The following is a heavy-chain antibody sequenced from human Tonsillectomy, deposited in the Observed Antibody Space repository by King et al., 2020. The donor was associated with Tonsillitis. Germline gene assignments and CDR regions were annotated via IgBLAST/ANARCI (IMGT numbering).Heavy chain of an antibody. Sequence: VQLVQSGAEVKKPGESLKISCKGSGYRFTTYWIGWVRQMPGKGLEWMGIIYPSDSDTRYRPSFQGQVTISVDKSISTAYLQWSSLKASDTAMYFCARRAYGSGSYSDYWGQGTLVTVSS. CDR1: GYRFTTYW. CDR2: IYPSDSDT. V-gene: IGHV5-51*03. CDR3: ARRAYGSGSYSDY. D-gene: IGHD3-10*01. J-gene: IGHJ4*02.